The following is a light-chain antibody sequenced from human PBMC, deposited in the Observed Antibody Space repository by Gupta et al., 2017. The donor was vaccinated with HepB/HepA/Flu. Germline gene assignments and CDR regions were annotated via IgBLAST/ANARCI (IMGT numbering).Light chain of an antibody. Sequence: QSALTQPASVSGSPGQSITLSCTGTSSDVGGYNYVSWYQQHPGKAPKLMIYDVSNRPSGVSNRFSGSKSGNTASLTSSGLQAEDEADYYCSSYTSSSTLVVFGGGTKLTVL. J-gene: IGLJ2*01. V-gene: IGLV2-14*01. CDR3: SSYTSSSTLVV. CDR2: DVS. CDR1: SSDVGGYNY.